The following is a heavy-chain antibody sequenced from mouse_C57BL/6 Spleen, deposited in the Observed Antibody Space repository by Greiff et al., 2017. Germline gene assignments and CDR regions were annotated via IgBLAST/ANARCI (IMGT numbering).Heavy chain of an antibody. CDR3: ARQGDLYDMDY. J-gene: IGHJ4*01. CDR1: GYTFTSYW. Sequence: VQLQQPGAELVKPGASVTMSCKASGYTFTSYWITWVKQRPGQGLEWIGDIYPGSGSTNYNEKFKSKAILTVDKSSSTAYMQLSSLTSEDSAVYYWARQGDLYDMDYWGQGTSVTVSA. V-gene: IGHV1-55*01. CDR2: IYPGSGST.